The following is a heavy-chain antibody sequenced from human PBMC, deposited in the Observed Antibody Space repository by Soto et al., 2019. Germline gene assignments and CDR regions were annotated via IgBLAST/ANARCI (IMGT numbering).Heavy chain of an antibody. D-gene: IGHD3-22*01. V-gene: IGHV3-11*01. CDR1: GFTFSDYY. J-gene: IGHJ5*02. CDR3: ARDSYYDSSEVRWFDP. Sequence: GGSLRLSCAASGFTFSDYYMSWIRQAPGKGLEWVSYISSSGSTIYYADSVKGRFTISRDNAKNSLYLQMNSLRAEDTAVYYCARDSYYDSSEVRWFDPWGQGTLVPVYS. CDR2: ISSSGSTI.